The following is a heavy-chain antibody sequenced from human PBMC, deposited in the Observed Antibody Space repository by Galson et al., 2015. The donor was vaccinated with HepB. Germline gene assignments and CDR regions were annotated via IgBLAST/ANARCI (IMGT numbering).Heavy chain of an antibody. CDR2: IIPIFGTA. D-gene: IGHD6-19*01. CDR1: GGTFSSYA. J-gene: IGHJ4*02. V-gene: IGHV1-69*13. Sequence: SVKVSCKASGGTFSSYAISWVRQAPGQGLEWMGGIIPIFGTANYAQKFQGRVTITADESTSTAYMELSSLRSEDTAIYYCARGVDGVTAVAGFAYFYWGQGTLVTVSS. CDR3: ARGVDGVTAVAGFAYFY.